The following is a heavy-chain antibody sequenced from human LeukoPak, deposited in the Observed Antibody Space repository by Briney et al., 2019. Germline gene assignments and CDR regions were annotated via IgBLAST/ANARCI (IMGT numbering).Heavy chain of an antibody. J-gene: IGHJ4*02. CDR3: ARDTYYYDSSGYSLFDY. D-gene: IGHD3-22*01. Sequence: ASETLSLTCTVSGGSISSSSYYWGWIRQPPGKGLEWIGSIYYSGSTYYNPSLKSRVTMSVDTSKNQFSLKLSSVTAADTAVYYCARDTYYYDSSGYSLFDYWGQGTLVTVSS. CDR2: IYYSGST. V-gene: IGHV4-39*07. CDR1: GGSISSSSYY.